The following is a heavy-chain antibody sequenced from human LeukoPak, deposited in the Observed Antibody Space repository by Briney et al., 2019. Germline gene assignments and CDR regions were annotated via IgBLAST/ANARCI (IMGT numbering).Heavy chain of an antibody. D-gene: IGHD3-10*01. CDR3: TTDLGTYYHGSQRLIPVDY. CDR1: GFTFTNAW. J-gene: IGHJ4*02. CDR2: IKSKTDGETT. Sequence: GGSLRLSCVDSGFTFTNAWMSWVRQAPGKGLEWIGRIKSKTDGETTNYAEPVRGRFTISRDDSKSAVYLQMNSLKIEDTAVYYCTTDLGTYYHGSQRLIPVDYWGQGTLVTVSS. V-gene: IGHV3-15*01.